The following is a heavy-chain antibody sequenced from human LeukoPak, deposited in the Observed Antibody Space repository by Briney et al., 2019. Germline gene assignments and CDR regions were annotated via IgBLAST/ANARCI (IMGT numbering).Heavy chain of an antibody. CDR1: GFTFSSCG. CDR2: ISYDGSNK. J-gene: IGHJ4*02. Sequence: GGSLRLSCAASGFTFSSCGMHWVRQAPGKGLEWVAVISYDGSNKYYADSVKGRFTISRDNSKNTLYLQMNSLRAEDTAVYYCARSRGPNTFGGVHDYWGQGTLVTVSS. D-gene: IGHD3-16*01. CDR3: ARSRGPNTFGGVHDY. V-gene: IGHV3-30*03.